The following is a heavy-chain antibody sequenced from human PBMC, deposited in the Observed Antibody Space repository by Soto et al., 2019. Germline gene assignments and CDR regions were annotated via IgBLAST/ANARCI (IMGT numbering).Heavy chain of an antibody. J-gene: IGHJ4*02. V-gene: IGHV3-7*01. Sequence: SGGSLRISCAASGFTFNNYWMTWVRQAPGKGLEWVANIKQDGSEKYYVDSVKGRFTISRDNAKNSLYLQMNSLRAEDTAVYYCAKDENSFDYWGQGTQVTVSS. CDR1: GFTFNNYW. CDR3: AKDENSFDY. CDR2: IKQDGSEK.